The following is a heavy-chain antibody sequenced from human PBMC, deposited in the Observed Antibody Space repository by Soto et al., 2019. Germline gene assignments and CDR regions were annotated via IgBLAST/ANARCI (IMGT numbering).Heavy chain of an antibody. CDR2: IIPILGIG. V-gene: IGHV1-69*08. CDR1: GGTFSSYT. J-gene: IGHJ4*02. Sequence: QVQLVQSGAEVKKPGSSVKVSCKASGGTFSSYTISWVRQATGQGLEWMGRIIPILGIGNYAPKFQGRVTITADKSTSTAYMELSSLRSEDTAVYYCARETAMGEGYFDYWGQGTLVTVSS. D-gene: IGHD5-18*01. CDR3: ARETAMGEGYFDY.